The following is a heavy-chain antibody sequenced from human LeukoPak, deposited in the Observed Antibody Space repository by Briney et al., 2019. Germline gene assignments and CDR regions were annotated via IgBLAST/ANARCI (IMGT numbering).Heavy chain of an antibody. CDR3: AKTRYYYDSSGYGD. D-gene: IGHD3-22*01. Sequence: PGGSLRLSCAASGFTFSTYGMSRVRQAPGKGLEWVSGISGSGSSTDYADSVKGRFTISRDNSKNTLYLQMNSLRAEDTAVYYCAKTRYYYDSSGYGDWGQGTLVTVSS. CDR1: GFTFSTYG. V-gene: IGHV3-23*01. J-gene: IGHJ4*02. CDR2: ISGSGSST.